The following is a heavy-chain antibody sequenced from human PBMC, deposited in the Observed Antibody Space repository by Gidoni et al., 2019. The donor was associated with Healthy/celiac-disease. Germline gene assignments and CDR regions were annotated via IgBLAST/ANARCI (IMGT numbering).Heavy chain of an antibody. Sequence: QVQLVESGGGLVKPGGSLRLSCAASGFTFSDYSMSWIRQAPGKGLEWVSYISSSGSTIYYADSVKGRFTISRDNAKNSLYLQMNSLRAEDTAVYYCAWGSNEDVAASPLSFDYWGQGTLVTVSS. D-gene: IGHD7-27*01. V-gene: IGHV3-11*01. CDR2: ISSSGSTI. CDR1: GFTFSDYS. CDR3: AWGSNEDVAASPLSFDY. J-gene: IGHJ4*02.